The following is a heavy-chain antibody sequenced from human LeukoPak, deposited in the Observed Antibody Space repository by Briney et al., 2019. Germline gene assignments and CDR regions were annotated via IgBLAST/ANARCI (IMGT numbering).Heavy chain of an antibody. Sequence: SETLSLTCTVSGGSISSYYWSWIRQPPGKGLEWIGYIYYSGSTNYNPSLKSRVTISVDTSKNQFSLKLSSVTAADTAVYYCARDRGGVGAIHFDYWGQGTLVTVSS. CDR1: GGSISSYY. CDR2: IYYSGST. V-gene: IGHV4-59*01. J-gene: IGHJ4*02. CDR3: ARDRGGVGAIHFDY. D-gene: IGHD1-26*01.